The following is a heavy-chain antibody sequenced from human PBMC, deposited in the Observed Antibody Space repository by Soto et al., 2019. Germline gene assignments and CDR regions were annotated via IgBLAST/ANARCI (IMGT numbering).Heavy chain of an antibody. CDR2: ISSSSSYI. Sequence: EVQLVESGGGLVKPGGSLRLSCAASGFTFSSYSMNWVRQAPGKGLEWVSSISSSSSYIYYADSVKGRFTISRDNAKNSLYLPMNSLRAEDTAVYYCAKPLYGDLAFDYWGQGTLVTVSS. V-gene: IGHV3-21*01. CDR1: GFTFSSYS. D-gene: IGHD4-17*01. CDR3: AKPLYGDLAFDY. J-gene: IGHJ4*02.